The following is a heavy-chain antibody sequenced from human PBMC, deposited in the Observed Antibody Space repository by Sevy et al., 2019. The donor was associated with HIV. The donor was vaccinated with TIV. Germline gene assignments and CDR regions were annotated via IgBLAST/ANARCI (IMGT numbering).Heavy chain of an antibody. J-gene: IGHJ4*02. CDR2: ISAYNGNT. CDR3: ARDWAPGYYYDAIGVKRDYYFDY. V-gene: IGHV1-18*01. CDR1: DYTFSTQG. Sequence: ASVKVSCKASDYTFSTQGFNWVRQAPGQRLEWMGWISAYNGNTKYEQKIQGRVTMTTDTSTSTAYMELRSLTSDDTAVYYCARDWAPGYYYDAIGVKRDYYFDYWGQGTLVTVSS. D-gene: IGHD3-22*01.